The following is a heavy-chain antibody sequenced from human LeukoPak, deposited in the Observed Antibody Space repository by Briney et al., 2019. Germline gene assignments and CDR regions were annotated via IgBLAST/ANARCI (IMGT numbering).Heavy chain of an antibody. CDR3: TRDASGETASGPRMDV. V-gene: IGHV3-7*05. D-gene: IGHD1-26*01. CDR2: IKPDGSEK. CDR1: AFTFRTYW. Sequence: GGSLRLSCAASAFTFRTYWMSWVRQAPGKGLEWVAMIKPDGSEKYYVDSVKGLFTISRDNAKNSLYLQMTSLRAEDTAVYYCTRDASGETASGPRMDVWGQGTTVAVSS. J-gene: IGHJ6*02.